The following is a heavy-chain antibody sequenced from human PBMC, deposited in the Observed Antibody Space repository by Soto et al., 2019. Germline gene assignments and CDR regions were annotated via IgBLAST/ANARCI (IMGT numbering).Heavy chain of an antibody. D-gene: IGHD3-10*01. CDR1: GYTFTSYG. CDR2: ISAYNGNT. CDR3: ARVLLWFGEYPPVYYYYGMDV. Sequence: GASVKVSCKASGYTFTSYGISWVRQAPGHGLAWMGWISAYNGNTNYAQKLQGRVTMTTDTSTSTAYMELRSLRSDDTAVYYCARVLLWFGEYPPVYYYYGMDVWGQGTTVTVSS. J-gene: IGHJ6*02. V-gene: IGHV1-18*04.